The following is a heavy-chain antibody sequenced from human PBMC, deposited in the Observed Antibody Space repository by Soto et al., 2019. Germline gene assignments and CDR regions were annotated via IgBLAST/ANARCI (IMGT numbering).Heavy chain of an antibody. CDR1: GFNFSSYV. V-gene: IGHV3-33*01. Sequence: VELVESGGGVVQPGRSLRLSCAASGFNFSSYVMHWVRQAPGKGLKWVAVIWYDGGNKYYADSVKGRFTISRDNSKNTLYLQMNSLRAEDTAVYYCARDGQWLPRDGLRSSYYFDYWGQGTLVTVSS. CDR2: IWYDGGNK. CDR3: ARDGQWLPRDGLRSSYYFDY. D-gene: IGHD6-19*01. J-gene: IGHJ4*02.